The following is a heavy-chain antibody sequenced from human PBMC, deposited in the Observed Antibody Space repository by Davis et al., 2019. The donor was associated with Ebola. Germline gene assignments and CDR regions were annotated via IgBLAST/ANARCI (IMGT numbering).Heavy chain of an antibody. CDR3: ARGLPGTIFDS. CDR1: GGSFSGYY. CDR2: IYYSGST. Sequence: MPSETLSLTCAVYGGSFSGYYWSWIRQPPGKGLEWIGYIYYSGSTNYNPSLKSRVTISVDTSKNQFSLKLSSVTAADTAVYYCARGLPGTIFDSWGQGTLVTVSS. J-gene: IGHJ4*02. D-gene: IGHD2-8*01. V-gene: IGHV4-59*08.